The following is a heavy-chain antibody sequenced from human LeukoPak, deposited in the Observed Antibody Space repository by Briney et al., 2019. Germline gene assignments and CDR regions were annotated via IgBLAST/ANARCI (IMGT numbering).Heavy chain of an antibody. CDR1: GFTFSSYW. CDR2: IKQDGSEK. D-gene: IGHD3-10*01. J-gene: IGHJ5*02. Sequence: SGGSLRLSCAASGFTFSSYWMSWVRQAPGKGLEWVANIKQDGSEKYYVDSVKGRFTISRDNAKNSLYLQMNSLRAEDTAVYYCARDFYYGSGSRWFDPWGQGTLVTVSS. CDR3: ARDFYYGSGSRWFDP. V-gene: IGHV3-7*01.